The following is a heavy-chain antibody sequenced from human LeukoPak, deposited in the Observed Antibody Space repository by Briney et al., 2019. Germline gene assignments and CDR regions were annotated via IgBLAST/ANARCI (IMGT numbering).Heavy chain of an antibody. Sequence: GGSLRLSCAASGFTFSSYAMYWVRQAPGKGLEYVSAISSDGGSTYYANSVKGRFIISRDNSKNTLYLQMGSLRAEDMAVYYCARVGSGYYTDYWGQGTLVTVSS. CDR3: ARVGSGYYTDY. CDR1: GFTFSSYA. CDR2: ISSDGGST. D-gene: IGHD3-3*01. J-gene: IGHJ4*02. V-gene: IGHV3-64*01.